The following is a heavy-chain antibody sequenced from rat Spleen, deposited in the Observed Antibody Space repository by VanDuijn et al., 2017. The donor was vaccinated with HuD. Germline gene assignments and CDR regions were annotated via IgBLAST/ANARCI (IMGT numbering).Heavy chain of an antibody. CDR1: GFTFSNYY. J-gene: IGHJ2*01. Sequence: EVQLVESGGGLVQPGRSMKLSCAASGFTFSNYYMAWVRQAPTTGLAWVAAISVGGGNTYYRDSVKVRFTISRDNAKITLYLQMDSLRSEDTATYYCARLPYYYDGSYYYYFDYWGQGVMVTVSS. CDR2: ISVGGGNT. V-gene: IGHV5-25*01. CDR3: ARLPYYYDGSYYYYFDY. D-gene: IGHD1-12*02.